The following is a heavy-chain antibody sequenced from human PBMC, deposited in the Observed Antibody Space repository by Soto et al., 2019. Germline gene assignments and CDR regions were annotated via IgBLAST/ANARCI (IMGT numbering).Heavy chain of an antibody. D-gene: IGHD1-20*01. J-gene: IGHJ6*02. CDR2: ISSSSSTI. CDR3: SININYSYYYAIDG. CDR1: GFTFSCYS. V-gene: IGHV3-48*02. Sequence: GGSLRLSCAASGFTFSCYSMNWVRQAPGKGLEWVSYISSSSSTIYYADSVKGRFTISRDNAKNSLYLQMNSLRDDDAHVYYCSININYSYYYAIDGWSQGRTVTVYS.